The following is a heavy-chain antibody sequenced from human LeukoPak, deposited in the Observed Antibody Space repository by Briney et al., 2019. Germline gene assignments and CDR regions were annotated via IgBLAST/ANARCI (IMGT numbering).Heavy chain of an antibody. V-gene: IGHV1-2*02. D-gene: IGHD3-9*01. CDR3: ARASYDILTGYSSFDY. CDR1: GYTFTGYY. CDR2: INPNSGGT. Sequence: ASVKVSCKASGYTFTGYYMHWVRQAPGQGLEWMGWINPNSGGTNYAQKFQGRVTMTRDTSISTAYMELSRLRSDDTAVYYCARASYDILTGYSSFDYWGQGTLVTVSS. J-gene: IGHJ4*02.